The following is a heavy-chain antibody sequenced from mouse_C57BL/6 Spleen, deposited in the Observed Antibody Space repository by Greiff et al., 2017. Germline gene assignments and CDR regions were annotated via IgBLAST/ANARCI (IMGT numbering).Heavy chain of an antibody. CDR3: ARHGAGTRGNAMDY. CDR2: ISNGGGST. J-gene: IGHJ4*01. V-gene: IGHV5-12*01. CDR1: GFTFSDYY. Sequence: EVQLVESGGGLVQPGGSLKLSCAASGFTFSDYYMYWVRQTPEKRLEWVAYISNGGGSTYYPDTVKGRFTISRDNAKNTLYLQMSRLKSEDTAMYYCARHGAGTRGNAMDYWGQGTSVTVSS. D-gene: IGHD4-1*01.